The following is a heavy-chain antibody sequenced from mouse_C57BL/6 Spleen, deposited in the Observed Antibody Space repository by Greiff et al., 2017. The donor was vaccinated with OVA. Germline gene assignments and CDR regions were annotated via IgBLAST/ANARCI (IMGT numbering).Heavy chain of an antibody. CDR1: GFTFSSYA. Sequence: EVKVEESGEGLVKPGGSLKLSCAASGFTFSSYAMSWVRQTPEKRLEWVAYISSGGDYIYYADTVKGRFTISRDNARNTLYLQMSSLKSEDTAMYYCTRDYDGYSHYYAMDYWGQGTSVTVSS. CDR2: ISSGGDYI. J-gene: IGHJ4*01. CDR3: TRDYDGYSHYYAMDY. V-gene: IGHV5-9-1*02. D-gene: IGHD2-3*01.